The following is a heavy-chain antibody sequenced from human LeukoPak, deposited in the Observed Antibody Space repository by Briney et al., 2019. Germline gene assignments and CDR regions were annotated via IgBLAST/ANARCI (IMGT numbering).Heavy chain of an antibody. CDR2: NSWNSGSI. D-gene: IGHD1-26*01. V-gene: IGHV3-9*03. Sequence: QPGGSLRLSCAASGYSFDDYAMHWVRQAPGKGLEWVSGNSWNSGSIGYAGSVKGRFTISRDNAKNSLYLQRSSLRTEDMALYYCAKGFFRKRCLGVCDYWGQGVLVTVSS. CDR1: GYSFDDYA. CDR3: AKGFFRKRCLGVCDY. J-gene: IGHJ4*02.